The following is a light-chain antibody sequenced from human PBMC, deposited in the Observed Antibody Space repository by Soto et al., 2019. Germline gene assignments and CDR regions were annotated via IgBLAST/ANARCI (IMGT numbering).Light chain of an antibody. V-gene: IGLV2-14*01. CDR3: RSYTSSSTLEGVV. CDR1: SSDVGGYNY. J-gene: IGLJ2*01. Sequence: QSVLTQPASVSGSPGQSITISCTGTSSDVGGYNYVSWYQQHPGKAPKLMIYEVSNRPSGVSNRFSGSKSGNTASLTTSGLQAEDEADYYCRSYTSSSTLEGVVFGGGNQLTV. CDR2: EVS.